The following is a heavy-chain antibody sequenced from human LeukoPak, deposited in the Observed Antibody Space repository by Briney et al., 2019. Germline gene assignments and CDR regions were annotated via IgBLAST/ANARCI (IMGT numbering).Heavy chain of an antibody. Sequence: PSETLSLTCTVSGYSISSGYYWGWIRQPPGKGLEWIGSIYHSGSTYYNPSLKSRVTISVDTSKNQFSLKLSSVTAADTAVYYCARDKLRWLTGGDWFDPWGQGTLVTVSS. CDR3: ARDKLRWLTGGDWFDP. CDR1: GYSISSGYY. D-gene: IGHD4-23*01. V-gene: IGHV4-38-2*02. J-gene: IGHJ5*02. CDR2: IYHSGST.